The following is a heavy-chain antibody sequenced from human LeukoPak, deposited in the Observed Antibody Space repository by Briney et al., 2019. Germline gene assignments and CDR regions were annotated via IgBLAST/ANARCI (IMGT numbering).Heavy chain of an antibody. CDR1: GGSISSYY. V-gene: IGHV4-59*01. CDR3: ARGQYYYDSSGYHDAFDI. Sequence: SETLSLTCTVSGGSISSYYWSWIRQPPGKGVEWIGYIHYSGSTNYNPSLKSRVTISVDTSKNQFSLKVSSVTAADTAVYYCARGQYYYDSSGYHDAFDIWGQGTMVTVSS. D-gene: IGHD3-22*01. J-gene: IGHJ3*02. CDR2: IHYSGST.